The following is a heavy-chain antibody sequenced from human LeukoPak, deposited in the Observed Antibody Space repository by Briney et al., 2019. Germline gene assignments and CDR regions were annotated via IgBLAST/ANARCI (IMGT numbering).Heavy chain of an antibody. CDR1: GGSISSSSYY. CDR3: ARPAGDY. J-gene: IGHJ4*02. Sequence: SETLSLTCTVSGGSISSSSYYWSWIRQPPGKGLEWIGSIYYSGSTYYNPSLKSRVTISVDTSKNQFSLKLSSVTAADTAVYYCARPAGDYWGQGTLVTVSS. V-gene: IGHV4-39*07. CDR2: IYYSGST.